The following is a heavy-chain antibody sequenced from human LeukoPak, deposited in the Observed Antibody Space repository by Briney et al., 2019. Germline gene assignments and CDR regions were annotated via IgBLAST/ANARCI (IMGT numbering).Heavy chain of an antibody. CDR3: ARGSQAPNY. J-gene: IGHJ4*02. CDR2: IYDSGST. CDR1: GASLSGYQ. Sequence: KTSETLSLTCSASGASLSGYQWSWIRQPPEKGLEWIGYIYDSGSTNYSPSLKGRVTISLDTSKNQFSLRLSSVTAADTAVYYCARGSQAPNYWGQGTLVTVSS. V-gene: IGHV4-59*01.